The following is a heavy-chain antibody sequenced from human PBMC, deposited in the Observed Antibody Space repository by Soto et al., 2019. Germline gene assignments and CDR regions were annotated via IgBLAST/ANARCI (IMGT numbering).Heavy chain of an antibody. D-gene: IGHD2-2*01. Sequence: SVKVSCKASGGTFSSYAISWVRQAPGQGLEWMGGIIPIFGTANYAQKFQGRVTITADESTSTAYMELSSLRSEDTAVYYCARGALGFCSSTSCYYGHNWFGPWGQGTLVTVSS. CDR2: IIPIFGTA. CDR1: GGTFSSYA. J-gene: IGHJ5*01. V-gene: IGHV1-69*13. CDR3: ARGALGFCSSTSCYYGHNWFGP.